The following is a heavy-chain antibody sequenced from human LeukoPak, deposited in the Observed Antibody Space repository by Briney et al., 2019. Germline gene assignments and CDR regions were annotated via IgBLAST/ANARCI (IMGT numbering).Heavy chain of an antibody. D-gene: IGHD3-9*01. CDR3: ARAGDVLRYFDWLLS. J-gene: IGHJ5*02. V-gene: IGHV3-30*04. CDR1: GFTFSSYA. CDR2: ISYDGSNK. Sequence: GRPLRLSCAASGFTFSSYAMHWVRQAPGKGLEWVAVISYDGSNKYYADSVKGRFTISRDNSKNTLYLQMNSLRAEDTAVYYCARAGDVLRYFDWLLSWGQGTLVTVSS.